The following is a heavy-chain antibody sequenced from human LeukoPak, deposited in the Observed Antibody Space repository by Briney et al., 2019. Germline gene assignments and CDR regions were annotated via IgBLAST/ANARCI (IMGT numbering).Heavy chain of an antibody. J-gene: IGHJ6*04. CDR3: AELGITMIGGV. V-gene: IGHV3-23*01. Sequence: GGSLRLSCAASGFTFTTYALSWVRQAPGKGLEWVSSITGSGSSTYYADSVKGRFTIPRDNAKNSLYLQMNSLRAEDTAVYYCAELGITMIGGVWGKGTTVTISS. CDR1: GFTFTTYA. D-gene: IGHD3-10*02. CDR2: ITGSGSST.